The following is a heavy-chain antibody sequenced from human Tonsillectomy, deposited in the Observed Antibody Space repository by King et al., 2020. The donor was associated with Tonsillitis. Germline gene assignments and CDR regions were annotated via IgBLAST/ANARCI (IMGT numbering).Heavy chain of an antibody. Sequence: VQLVESGGGLVQPGRSLRLSCAASGFTFDDYAMHWVRQAPGKGLEWVSGLSWNSGKKNYADSVKGRFAISRDNAKNSLYLQMNSLRAEDTALYYCVKETGPLVEWSSDAFDIWGQGTMVTVSS. J-gene: IGHJ3*02. V-gene: IGHV3-9*01. CDR1: GFTFDDYA. CDR2: LSWNSGKK. CDR3: VKETGPLVEWSSDAFDI. D-gene: IGHD3-3*01.